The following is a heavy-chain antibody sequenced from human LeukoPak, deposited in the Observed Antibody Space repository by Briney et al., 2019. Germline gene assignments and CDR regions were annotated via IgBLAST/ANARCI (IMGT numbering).Heavy chain of an antibody. CDR1: GFTFSSYA. J-gene: IGHJ3*02. CDR2: ISGSGGST. Sequence: PGGSLRLSCSASGFTFSSYAMSWVRQAPGKGLEWVSAISGSGGSTYYADSVKGRFTISRDNSKTTLYLQMNSLRAEDTAVYYCAAFSSRYYEGDAFDIWGQGTMVTVSS. D-gene: IGHD3-22*01. V-gene: IGHV3-23*01. CDR3: AAFSSRYYEGDAFDI.